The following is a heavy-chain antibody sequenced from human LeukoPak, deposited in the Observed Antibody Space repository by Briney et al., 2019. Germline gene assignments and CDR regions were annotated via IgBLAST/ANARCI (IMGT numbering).Heavy chain of an antibody. V-gene: IGHV4-59*01. CDR1: GGSISPDY. Sequence: PSETLSLTCTASGGSISPDYWSWIRQPPGKGLEWIGYIYYSGSTNYNPSLKSRVTISVDTSKNQFSLRLTSVTTADTAVYFCARDAPSSWLDYWGPGILVTVSS. CDR2: IYYSGST. CDR3: ARDAPSSWLDY. J-gene: IGHJ4*02. D-gene: IGHD6-13*01.